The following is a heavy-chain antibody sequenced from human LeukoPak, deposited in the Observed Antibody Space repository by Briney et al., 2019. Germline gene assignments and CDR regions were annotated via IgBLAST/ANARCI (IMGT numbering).Heavy chain of an antibody. D-gene: IGHD1-14*01. CDR3: ARPFFQPGYYYYMDV. J-gene: IGHJ6*03. CDR1: GGTFSSYA. V-gene: IGHV1-69*13. Sequence: ASVKVSCKASGGTFSSYAISWVRQAPGQGLEWMGGIIPIFGTANYAQKFQGRVTITADESTSTAYMELSSLRSEDTAVYYCARPFFQPGYYYYMDVWGQGTLVTVSS. CDR2: IIPIFGTA.